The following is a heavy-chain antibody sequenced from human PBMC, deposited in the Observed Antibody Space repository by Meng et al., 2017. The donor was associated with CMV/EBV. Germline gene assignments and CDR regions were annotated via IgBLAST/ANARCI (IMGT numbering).Heavy chain of an antibody. CDR3: ARGQGRDFGMDV. D-gene: IGHD2/OR15-2a*01. CDR1: GGSISSSSYY. CDR2: IYYSGST. J-gene: IGHJ6*02. Sequence: SETLSLTCTVSGGSISSSSYYWGWIRQPPGKGLEWIGSIYYSGSTYYNPSLKSRVTISVDTSKNQFSLKLSSVTAADTAVYYCARGQGRDFGMDVWGQGTTVTVSS. V-gene: IGHV4-39*07.